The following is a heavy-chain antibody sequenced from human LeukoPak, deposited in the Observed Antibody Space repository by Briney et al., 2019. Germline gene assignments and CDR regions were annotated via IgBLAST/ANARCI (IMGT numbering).Heavy chain of an antibody. J-gene: IGHJ4*02. CDR3: ARQTGSGLFTLP. D-gene: IGHD3/OR15-3a*01. V-gene: IGHV4-39*01. CDR1: GVSISSSNSY. CDR2: IYYTGNT. Sequence: SQTLSLTCTVSGVSISSSNSYWGWIRQPPGKGLEWIGSIYYTGNTYYNASLKSRVTISIDTSNNQISLRLISVTATDTAMYYCARQTGSGLFTLPGGQGTLVTVSS.